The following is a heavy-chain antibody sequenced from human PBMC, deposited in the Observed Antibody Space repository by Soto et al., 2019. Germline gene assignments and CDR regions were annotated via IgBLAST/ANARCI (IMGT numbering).Heavy chain of an antibody. J-gene: IGHJ4*02. D-gene: IGHD2-15*01. CDR2: MNPNSGNT. CDR3: ARGPPQYCSGGSCYSFIRFDY. Sequence: QVQLVQSGAEVQRPGASVKVSCKTSGYTFTSFDINWVRQATGQGLEWLGWMNPNSGNTGYAQMFQGRVTMTMYTSISSAYLELSCLRSEDTIVYYCARGPPQYCSGGSCYSFIRFDYWGQGTLVTVSS. V-gene: IGHV1-8*01. CDR1: GYTFTSFD.